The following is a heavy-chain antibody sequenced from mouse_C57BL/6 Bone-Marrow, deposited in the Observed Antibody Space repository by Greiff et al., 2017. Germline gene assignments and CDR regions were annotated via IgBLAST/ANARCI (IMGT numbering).Heavy chain of an antibody. CDR3: ARPITTEAWFAY. CDR2: IGPSDSYT. D-gene: IGHD1-1*01. J-gene: IGHJ3*01. Sequence: QVQLQQPGAELVMPGASVKLSCKASGYTFTSYWVHWVNQRPGQGLAWIGEIGPSDSYTNYNQKFKGKSTLTVDKSSSKAYMQLSSLTAEDSAVYYCARPITTEAWFAYWGQGTLVTVSA. V-gene: IGHV1-69*01. CDR1: GYTFTSYW.